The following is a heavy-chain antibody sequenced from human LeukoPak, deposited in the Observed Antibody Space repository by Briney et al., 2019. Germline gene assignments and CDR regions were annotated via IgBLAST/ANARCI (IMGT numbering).Heavy chain of an antibody. CDR3: ARQRRHSNSWRAEYFHH. CDR1: GGSISSSSDY. D-gene: IGHD6-13*01. Sequence: PSETLSLTCTVSGGSISSSSDYWGWIRQPPGKGLEWIASMFYSGSTYYSPSVKSRVTISIDTSKNQFSLKLSSVTAADTAVYYCARQRRHSNSWRAEYFHHWGQGTLVTVS. CDR2: MFYSGST. J-gene: IGHJ1*01. V-gene: IGHV4-39*01.